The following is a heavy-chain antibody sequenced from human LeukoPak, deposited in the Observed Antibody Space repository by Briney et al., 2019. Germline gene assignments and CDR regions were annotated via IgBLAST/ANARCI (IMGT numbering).Heavy chain of an antibody. Sequence: GESLKISCKGSGYNFTGHWISWVRQMPGKGLEWMGRLDPSDSYTNYSLSFQGHVTISADKSICTAYLQWSSLKASDTAIYYCAGLRDGSLDYWGQGTLVTVSS. CDR2: LDPSDSYT. CDR3: AGLRDGSLDY. J-gene: IGHJ4*02. CDR1: GYNFTGHW. V-gene: IGHV5-10-1*01.